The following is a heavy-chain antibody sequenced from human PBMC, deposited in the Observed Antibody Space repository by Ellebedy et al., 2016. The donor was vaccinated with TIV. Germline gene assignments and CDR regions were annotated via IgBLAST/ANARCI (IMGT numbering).Heavy chain of an antibody. CDR3: SKGEYSSNMIVVVITCFEY. CDR1: GFTFSSYA. Sequence: GGSLRLSCAASGFTFSSYAMSWVRQAPGKGLEWVSVISGSGGSTYYADSVKGRFTISRDNSKNTLYLQMNSLRAEDTAVYYCSKGEYSSNMIVVVITCFEYWGQGNLVTVSS. J-gene: IGHJ4*02. D-gene: IGHD3-22*01. V-gene: IGHV3-23*01. CDR2: ISGSGGST.